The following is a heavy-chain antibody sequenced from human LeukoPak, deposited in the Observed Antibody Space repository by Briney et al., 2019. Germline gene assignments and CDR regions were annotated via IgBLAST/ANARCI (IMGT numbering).Heavy chain of an antibody. CDR3: ARARAAAGTWFAYYYYGMDV. CDR2: IYSGGST. V-gene: IGHV3-66*01. J-gene: IGHJ6*02. Sequence: GGSLRLSCAASGFTVSSNYMSWVRQAPGKGLEWVSVIYSGGSTYYADSVKGRFTISRDNSKNTLYLQMNGLRAEDTAVYYCARARAAAGTWFAYYYYGMDVWGQGTTVTVSS. D-gene: IGHD6-13*01. CDR1: GFTVSSNY.